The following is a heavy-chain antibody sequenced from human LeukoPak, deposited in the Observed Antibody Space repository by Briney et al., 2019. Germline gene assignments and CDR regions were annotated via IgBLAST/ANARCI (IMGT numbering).Heavy chain of an antibody. CDR3: ARGGASSRYFDY. J-gene: IGHJ4*02. Sequence: SETLSLTCTVSGGSISSYYWSWIRQPAGKGPEWIGRIYTSGSTNYNPSLKSRVTMSVDTSKNQFSLKLSSVTAADTAVYYCARGGASSRYFDYWGQGTLVTVSS. D-gene: IGHD6-6*01. CDR1: GGSISSYY. V-gene: IGHV4-4*07. CDR2: IYTSGST.